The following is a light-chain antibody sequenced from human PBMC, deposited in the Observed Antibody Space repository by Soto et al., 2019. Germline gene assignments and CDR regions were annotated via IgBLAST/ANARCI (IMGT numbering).Light chain of an antibody. J-gene: IGLJ2*01. CDR2: GVS. V-gene: IGLV2-18*02. Sequence: QLVLTQPPSVSGSPGQSVTISCTGTSRDIGSYNDVSWYQQTPGTAPKLMISGVSHRPSGVPDRFSGSKSGSTASLTISGLQAEDEADYYCSAYTTDNVLFGGGTKLTVL. CDR3: SAYTTDNVL. CDR1: SRDIGSYND.